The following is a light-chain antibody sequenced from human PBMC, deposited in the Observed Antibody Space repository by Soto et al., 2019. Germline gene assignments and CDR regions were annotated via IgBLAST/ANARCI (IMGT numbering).Light chain of an antibody. CDR3: QQYDNLPLP. CDR2: DAS. CDR1: QGISSY. J-gene: IGKJ4*01. Sequence: IQLTPSPSFLSASVGARVTITCRASQGISSYLAWYHQNPGKAPKLLIYDASNLETGVPSRFSGSRSGTDFTFTISSLQPEDIATYYCQQYDNLPLPFGGGTKV. V-gene: IGKV1-33*01.